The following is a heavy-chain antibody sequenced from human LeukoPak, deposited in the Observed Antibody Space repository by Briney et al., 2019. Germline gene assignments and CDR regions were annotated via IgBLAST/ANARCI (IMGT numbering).Heavy chain of an antibody. CDR2: ISSSGSTI. V-gene: IGHV3-11*04. J-gene: IGHJ4*02. CDR3: ASRRITGTTGY. Sequence: GGSLRLSCAASGFTFSDYYMSWIRQAPGKGLEWGSYISSSGSTIYYADSVKGRFTISRDNAKNSLYLQMNSLTAEDTAVYYCASRRITGTTGYWGQGTLVTVSS. D-gene: IGHD1-7*01. CDR1: GFTFSDYY.